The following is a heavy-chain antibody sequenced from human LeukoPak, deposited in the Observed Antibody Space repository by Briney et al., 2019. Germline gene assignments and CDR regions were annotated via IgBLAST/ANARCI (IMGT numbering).Heavy chain of an antibody. D-gene: IGHD3-10*01. CDR2: IKSDGSST. CDR3: ARPSYYYGSGSYYKGRYYFDY. CDR1: GFTFSSYW. J-gene: IGHJ4*02. Sequence: PGGSLRLSCAASGFTFSSYWMHWVRQVPGKGLVWVSHIKSDGSSTSYADSVKGRFTISRDNAKNTLYLQMNSLRAEDTAVYYCARPSYYYGSGSYYKGRYYFDYWGQGTLVTVSS. V-gene: IGHV3-74*01.